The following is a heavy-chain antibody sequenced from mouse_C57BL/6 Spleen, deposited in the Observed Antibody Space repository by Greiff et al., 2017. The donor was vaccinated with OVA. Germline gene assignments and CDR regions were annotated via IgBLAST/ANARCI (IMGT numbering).Heavy chain of an antibody. D-gene: IGHD1-1*01. V-gene: IGHV1-72*01. Sequence: QVQLKQPGAELVKPGASVKLSCKASGYTFTSYWMHWVKQRPGRGLEWIGRIDPNSGGTKYNEKFKSKATLTVDKPSSTAYMQLSSLTSEDSAVYYCAPSITTVVDYAMDYWGQGTSVTVSS. J-gene: IGHJ4*01. CDR1: GYTFTSYW. CDR2: IDPNSGGT. CDR3: APSITTVVDYAMDY.